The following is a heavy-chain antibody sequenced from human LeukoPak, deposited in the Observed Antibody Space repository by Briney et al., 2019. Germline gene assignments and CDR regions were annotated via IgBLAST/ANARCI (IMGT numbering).Heavy chain of an antibody. Sequence: SETLSLTCTVSGGSISSYYWSWIRQPAGKGLEWVGRIYTSGSTNYNPSLTSRVTMSVDTSKNQFSLKLSSVTAADTAVYYCAREKDYYGSGSYYPFDYWGQGTLVTVSS. J-gene: IGHJ4*02. CDR2: IYTSGST. V-gene: IGHV4-4*07. CDR1: GGSISSYY. D-gene: IGHD3-10*01. CDR3: AREKDYYGSGSYYPFDY.